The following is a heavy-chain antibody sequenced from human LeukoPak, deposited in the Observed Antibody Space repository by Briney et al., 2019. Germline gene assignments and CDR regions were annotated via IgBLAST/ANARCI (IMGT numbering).Heavy chain of an antibody. V-gene: IGHV3-66*01. Sequence: GGSLRLSCAASGFTFSSYAMSWVRQAPGKGLEWVSVIYSGGSTYYADSVKGRFTISRDNSKNTLYLQMNSLRAEDTAVYYCARDSGDTTSRRGVLGYWGQGTLVTVSS. CDR1: GFTFSSYA. CDR3: ARDSGDTTSRRGVLGY. D-gene: IGHD3-10*01. J-gene: IGHJ4*02. CDR2: IYSGGST.